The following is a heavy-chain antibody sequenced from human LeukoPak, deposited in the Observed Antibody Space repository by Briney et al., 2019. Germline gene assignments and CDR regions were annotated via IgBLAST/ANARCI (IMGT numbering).Heavy chain of an antibody. CDR2: IFWDGDK. Sequence: SGPTLVKPTQTLTLTCTFSGFSLTNSGVGVGWIRQPPGKALEWLAFIFWDGDKRHNPSLKTRVTIPTDTSHNEVVLRVTNVDPADTGTYYCAHLTTIFGVVSFFDYWGQGSLVSVSS. CDR3: AHLTTIFGVVSFFDY. J-gene: IGHJ4*01. D-gene: IGHD3-3*01. CDR1: GFSLTNSGVG. V-gene: IGHV2-5*02.